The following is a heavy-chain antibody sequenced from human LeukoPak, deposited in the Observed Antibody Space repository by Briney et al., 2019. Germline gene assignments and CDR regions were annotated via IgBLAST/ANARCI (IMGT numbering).Heavy chain of an antibody. D-gene: IGHD3-22*01. CDR3: ARGQYYYDSSGYYYETHFDY. CDR1: GYTFTSYG. J-gene: IGHJ4*02. CDR2: INPNSGGT. V-gene: IGHV1-2*04. Sequence: ASVKVSCKASGYTFTSYGISWVRQAPGQGLEWMGWINPNSGGTNYAQKFQGWVTMTRDTSISTAYMELSRLRSDDTAVYYCARGQYYYDSSGYYYETHFDYWGQGTLVTVSS.